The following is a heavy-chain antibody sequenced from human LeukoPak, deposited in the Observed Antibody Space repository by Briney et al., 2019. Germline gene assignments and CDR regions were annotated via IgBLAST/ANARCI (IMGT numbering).Heavy chain of an antibody. Sequence: GASVKVSCKTSGYSFTDYAITWVRQVRGQGLQWVGWISASNGNTDYAQSFRGRATMTTDTSTSTAYMELRSLRSDDTAVYYCARDLWRYGMDVWGQGTTVTVSS. J-gene: IGHJ6*02. CDR3: ARDLWRYGMDV. CDR2: ISASNGNT. D-gene: IGHD3-3*01. V-gene: IGHV1-18*01. CDR1: GYSFTDYA.